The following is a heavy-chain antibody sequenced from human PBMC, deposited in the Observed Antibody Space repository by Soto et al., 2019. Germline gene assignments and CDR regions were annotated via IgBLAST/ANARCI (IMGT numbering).Heavy chain of an antibody. J-gene: IGHJ5*02. V-gene: IGHV3-23*01. D-gene: IGHD3-22*01. CDR3: EKDRWTLYYYDSSGTPEA. CDR2: ISGSGGST. Sequence: EVQLLESGGGLVQPGGSLRLSCAASGFTFSSYAMSWVRQAPGKGLEWVSAISGSGGSTYYADSGKGRFTISRDNSKNTLYLQMNSLRAEDTAVYYCEKDRWTLYYYDSSGTPEAWGQGTLVTVSS. CDR1: GFTFSSYA.